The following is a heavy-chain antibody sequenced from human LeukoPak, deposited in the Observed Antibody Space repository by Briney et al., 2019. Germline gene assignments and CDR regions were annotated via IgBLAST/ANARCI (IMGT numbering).Heavy chain of an antibody. V-gene: IGHV1-69*05. CDR2: IIPIFGTA. J-gene: IGHJ4*02. CDR3: ARDRGWRGYYDSSGYPFFDY. Sequence: ASVKVSCKASGGTFSSYAISWVRQAPGQGLEWMGGIIPIFGTANYAQKFQGRVTNTTDESTSTAYMELSSLRSEDTAVYYCARDRGWRGYYDSSGYPFFDYWGQGTLVTVSS. CDR1: GGTFSSYA. D-gene: IGHD3-22*01.